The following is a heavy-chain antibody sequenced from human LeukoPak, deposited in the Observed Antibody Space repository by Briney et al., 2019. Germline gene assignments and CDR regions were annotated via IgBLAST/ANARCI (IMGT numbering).Heavy chain of an antibody. Sequence: ASVKVSCKASGGTFSSYAISWVRQAPGQGLEWMGRIIPILGIANYAQKFQGRVTITADKSTSTAYMELSSLRSEDTAVYYCARGDYYDSSGHWGQGTLVTVSS. CDR3: ARGDYYDSSGH. D-gene: IGHD3-22*01. CDR2: IIPILGIA. CDR1: GGTFSSYA. J-gene: IGHJ4*02. V-gene: IGHV1-69*04.